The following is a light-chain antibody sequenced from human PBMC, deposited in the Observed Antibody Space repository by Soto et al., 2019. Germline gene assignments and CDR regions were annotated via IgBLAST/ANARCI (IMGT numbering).Light chain of an antibody. CDR2: GMF. V-gene: IGKV3-20*01. J-gene: IGKJ1*01. Sequence: EIVLTQSPDTLSLPPGERATLSCRASQSGYNGYLAWYQQRPGQPPRPLIYGMFTRANGIPDRFSGSGSGTDFTLTINRLEPEDSAVYYCQHYGHPQWTFGQGTKVDIK. CDR3: QHYGHPQWT. CDR1: QSGYNGY.